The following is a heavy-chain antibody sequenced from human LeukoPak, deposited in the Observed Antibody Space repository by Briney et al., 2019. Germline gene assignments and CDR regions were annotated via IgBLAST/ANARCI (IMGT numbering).Heavy chain of an antibody. Sequence: GGSLRLSCAASGFTFSSYAMSWVRQAPGKRLEWVSAISGSGGSTYYADSVKGRFTISRDNSKNTLYLQMNSLRAEDTAVYYCAKDLVVVVVGYYYMDVWGKGTTVTVSS. CDR2: ISGSGGST. D-gene: IGHD2-15*01. V-gene: IGHV3-23*01. J-gene: IGHJ6*03. CDR3: AKDLVVVVVGYYYMDV. CDR1: GFTFSSYA.